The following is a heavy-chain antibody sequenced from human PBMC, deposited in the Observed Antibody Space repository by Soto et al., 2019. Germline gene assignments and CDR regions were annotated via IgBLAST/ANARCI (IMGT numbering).Heavy chain of an antibody. D-gene: IGHD3-3*01. CDR1: GFIVSSNQ. CDR2: IYSGHTT. V-gene: IGHV3-53*01. Sequence: EVQLVESGGGLIQPGGSLRLSCVASGFIVSSNQMSWVRQAPGKGLEWVSVIYSGHTTYYADSVEGRFTISRDDSKNTLYLQMNSLRVEDTAVYYCVRGPSDHKLRLVEWPYGDYWGQGALDIVAS. CDR3: VRGPSDHKLRLVEWPYGDY. J-gene: IGHJ4*02.